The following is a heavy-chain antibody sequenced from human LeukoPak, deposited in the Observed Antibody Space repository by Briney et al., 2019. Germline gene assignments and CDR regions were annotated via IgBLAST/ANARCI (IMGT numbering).Heavy chain of an antibody. J-gene: IGHJ6*03. CDR1: GFSFSSYA. D-gene: IGHD2-21*01. CDR3: AKRGGGDRYLYYYYYMDV. V-gene: IGHV3-23*01. Sequence: GGSLRLSCAASGFSFSSYAMSWVRQAPGKWLEWVSAISGSGGSTYYADSVKGRFTISRHNSKNTLYLQMNSLRAEDTAVYYCAKRGGGDRYLYYYYYMDVWGKGTTVTVSS. CDR2: ISGSGGST.